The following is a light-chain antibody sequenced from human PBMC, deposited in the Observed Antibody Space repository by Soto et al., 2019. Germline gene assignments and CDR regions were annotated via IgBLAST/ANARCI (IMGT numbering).Light chain of an antibody. Sequence: DIQMTPSPSSLSASVGDRVTITCQASQDISNYLNWYQQKPGKAPKLLIYDASNLETAVPSRFSGSGSGTDFTFTISSLQPEDIATYYCQQYDNLPPGFGGRTKVEIK. CDR3: QQYDNLPPG. V-gene: IGKV1-33*01. J-gene: IGKJ4*01. CDR2: DAS. CDR1: QDISNY.